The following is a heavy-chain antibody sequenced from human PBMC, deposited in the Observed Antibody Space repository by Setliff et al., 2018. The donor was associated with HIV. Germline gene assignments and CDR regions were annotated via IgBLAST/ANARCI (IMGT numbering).Heavy chain of an antibody. Sequence: SETLSLTCTVSGGSISSGNYYWSWVRQPAGKGLEWIGHIYHSGSTYYNPSLKSRLTISVDTSKNQFSLKLNSVTAADTAVYYCARVRGSSGWYVFDYWGQGTLVTVSS. CDR1: GGSISSGNYY. D-gene: IGHD6-19*01. CDR2: IYHSGST. J-gene: IGHJ4*02. V-gene: IGHV4-61*09. CDR3: ARVRGSSGWYVFDY.